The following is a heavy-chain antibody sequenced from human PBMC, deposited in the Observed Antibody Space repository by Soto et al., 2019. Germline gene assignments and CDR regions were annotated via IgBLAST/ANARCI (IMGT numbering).Heavy chain of an antibody. CDR1: GFTFTDYY. J-gene: IGHJ4*02. V-gene: IGHV3-11*06. CDR3: ARDLEVGAYLYYFDS. Sequence: GGSLRLSCAASGFTFTDYYISWVRQAPGKGLEWLAYISVSSTSTNYADSVKGRFTVSRDNAKKSVYLQMNSLRVEDTAVYYCARDLEVGAYLYYFDSWGLGTLVTVSS. CDR2: ISVSSTST. D-gene: IGHD1-26*01.